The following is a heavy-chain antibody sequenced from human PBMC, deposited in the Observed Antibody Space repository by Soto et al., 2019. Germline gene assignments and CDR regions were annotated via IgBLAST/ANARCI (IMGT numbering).Heavy chain of an antibody. V-gene: IGHV3-7*04. CDR2: IKQDGSEK. CDR1: GFTFNTYW. Sequence: EVQLVESGGGLVQPGGSLKLSCAASGFTFNTYWMSWVRQAPGKGLEWVANIKQDGSEKYYVDSVKGRFTISRDNAKNFLYLQMNSLRAEDSAVYYCERGGGTGDWGQGTLVTVSS. D-gene: IGHD2-8*02. J-gene: IGHJ4*02. CDR3: ERGGGTGD.